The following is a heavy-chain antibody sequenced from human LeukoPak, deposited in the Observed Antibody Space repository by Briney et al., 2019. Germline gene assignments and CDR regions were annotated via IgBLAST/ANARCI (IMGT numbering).Heavy chain of an antibody. CDR1: GYTFINYA. CDR3: ARDYDYVWGSYPSDY. Sequence: ASVKVSCKASGYTFINYAIHWVRQAPGQRLEWMGWINAHNGDTKYSQKFQGRVVITRDTSTSTAYMELRSLRSDDTAVYYCARDYDYVWGSYPSDYWGQGTLVTVSS. CDR2: INAHNGDT. V-gene: IGHV1-3*01. D-gene: IGHD3-16*02. J-gene: IGHJ4*02.